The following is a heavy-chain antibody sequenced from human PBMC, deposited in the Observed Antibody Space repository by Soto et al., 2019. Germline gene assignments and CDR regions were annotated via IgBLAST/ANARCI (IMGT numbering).Heavy chain of an antibody. Sequence: GGSLRLSCAASGFTFSSYGMHWVRQAPGKGLEWVAVISYDGSNKYYADSVKGRFTISRDNSKNTLYLQMNSLRAEDTAVYYYAMFLVSGPYLGIYYYYGMDVWGQGTTVTVSS. CDR3: AMFLVSGPYLGIYYYYGMDV. V-gene: IGHV3-30*03. CDR1: GFTFSSYG. CDR2: ISYDGSNK. J-gene: IGHJ6*02. D-gene: IGHD2-15*01.